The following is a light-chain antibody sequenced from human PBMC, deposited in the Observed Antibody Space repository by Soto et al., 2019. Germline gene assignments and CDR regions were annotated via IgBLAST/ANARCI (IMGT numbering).Light chain of an antibody. CDR2: AAS. V-gene: IGKV1-39*01. CDR3: QQSSNSPPIT. Sequence: DIQLTQSPSSLSASVGDSFSISCLSSQNIDNHLNWYRQRSGEAPEVLIYAASALRDGVSSRVSGRGYGTEFTLTIKNLVPEDFATYYCQQSSNSPPITFGQGTRLEIK. CDR1: QNIDNH. J-gene: IGKJ5*01.